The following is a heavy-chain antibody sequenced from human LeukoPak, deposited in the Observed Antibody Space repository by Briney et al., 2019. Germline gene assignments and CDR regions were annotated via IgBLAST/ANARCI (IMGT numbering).Heavy chain of an antibody. Sequence: PSETLSLTCTVSGGSVSSGSYYWSWIRQHPGKGLDWIGYIYYSGSTYYNPSLKSRVTISVDTSKNQFSLKLSSVTAADTAVYYCARVSTYYYDSSGYYPIDYWGQGTLVTVSS. J-gene: IGHJ4*02. CDR3: ARVSTYYYDSSGYYPIDY. V-gene: IGHV4-31*03. CDR2: IYYSGST. D-gene: IGHD3-22*01. CDR1: GGSVSSGSYY.